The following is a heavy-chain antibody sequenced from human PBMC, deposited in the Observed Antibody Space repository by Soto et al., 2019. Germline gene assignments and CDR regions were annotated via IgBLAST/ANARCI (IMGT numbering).Heavy chain of an antibody. Sequence: SQTLSLTCAISGDSVSSNSAAWNWIRQSPSRGLEWLGRTYYRSKWYNDYAVSVKSGITINPDTSKNQFSLQLNSVTPEDTAVYYCARDRPNWGSDYYYGMDVWGQGTTVTVSS. CDR3: ARDRPNWGSDYYYGMDV. J-gene: IGHJ6*02. CDR1: GDSVSSNSAA. D-gene: IGHD7-27*01. V-gene: IGHV6-1*01. CDR2: TYYRSKWYN.